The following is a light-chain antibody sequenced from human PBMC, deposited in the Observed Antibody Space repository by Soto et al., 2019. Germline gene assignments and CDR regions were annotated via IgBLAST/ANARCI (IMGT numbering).Light chain of an antibody. CDR1: QRVLYSSNNRNY. V-gene: IGKV4-1*01. CDR3: QQYYSAPYT. J-gene: IGKJ2*01. CDR2: WAS. Sequence: DIVMTQSPDSLAVSLGERATINCKSSQRVLYSSNNRNYLVWYQQKPGQPPKLLIYWASTRESGVPDRFSGSGSGTDFTLTISSLQAEDVAVYYCQQYYSAPYTFGQGTKLEIK.